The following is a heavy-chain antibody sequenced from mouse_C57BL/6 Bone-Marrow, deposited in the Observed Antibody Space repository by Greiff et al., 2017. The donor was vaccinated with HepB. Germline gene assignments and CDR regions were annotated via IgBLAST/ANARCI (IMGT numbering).Heavy chain of an antibody. CDR3: TGGVSPYDFDY. Sequence: EVQGVESGEGLVKPGGSLKLSCAASGFTFSSYAMSWVRQTPEKRLEWVAYISSGGDYIYYADTVKGRFTISRDNARNILYLQMSRLKAEDTAMYYCTGGVSPYDFDYWGQGTTLTVSS. J-gene: IGHJ2*01. V-gene: IGHV5-9-1*02. D-gene: IGHD2-12*01. CDR1: GFTFSSYA. CDR2: ISSGGDYI.